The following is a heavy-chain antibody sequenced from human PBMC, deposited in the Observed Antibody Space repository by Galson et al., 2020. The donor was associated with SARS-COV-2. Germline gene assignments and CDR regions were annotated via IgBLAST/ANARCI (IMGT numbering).Heavy chain of an antibody. CDR2: INPNTGDT. V-gene: IGHV1-2*04. CDR1: GYTFTGYY. J-gene: IGHJ4*02. Sequence: ASVKVSCKDSGYTFTGYYIHWVRQAPGQGLEWMGWINPNTGDTKYAQKFQGWVTMTRDTSISTAYMELSRLRSDDTAIYYCARDRGDTIFGVVIISPFDYWGPGTLVTVSS. D-gene: IGHD3-3*01. CDR3: ARDRGDTIFGVVIISPFDY.